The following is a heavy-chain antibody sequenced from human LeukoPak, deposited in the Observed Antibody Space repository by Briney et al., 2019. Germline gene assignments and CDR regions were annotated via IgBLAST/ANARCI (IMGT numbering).Heavy chain of an antibody. V-gene: IGHV3-11*01. Sequence: GGSLRLSCAASGFTFSDYYMSWIRQAPGKGLEGVPYISSSGSTIYYADSVKGGFTISRDNAKNSLYLQMNSLRAEDTAVYYCARDKYYARASYGMDVWGQGTTVTVSS. CDR2: ISSSGSTI. D-gene: IGHD1-26*01. J-gene: IGHJ6*02. CDR1: GFTFSDYY. CDR3: ARDKYYARASYGMDV.